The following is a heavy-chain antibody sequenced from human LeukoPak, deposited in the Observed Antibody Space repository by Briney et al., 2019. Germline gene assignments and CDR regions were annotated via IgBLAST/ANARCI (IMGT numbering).Heavy chain of an antibody. Sequence: DPSETLSLTRRVSGGFISTSNWWSWVRQSPGKGLEWIGEIYHSGSTNYNPSLKSRVTISVDKSKNQFSLRLNSVTGADMAVYYCARKSGWILDYWGQGTLVAVS. V-gene: IGHV4-4*02. D-gene: IGHD6-19*01. CDR2: IYHSGST. J-gene: IGHJ4*02. CDR3: ARKSGWILDY. CDR1: GGFISTSNW.